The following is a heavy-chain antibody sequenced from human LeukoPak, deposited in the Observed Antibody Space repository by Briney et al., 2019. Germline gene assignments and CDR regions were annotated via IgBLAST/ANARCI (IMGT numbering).Heavy chain of an antibody. CDR1: GESFSGYY. V-gene: IGHV4-34*01. CDR3: ERANIVVVPAAMWLAVAGTPYFDY. J-gene: IGHJ4*02. D-gene: IGHD2-2*01. Sequence: SETLSLTCAVYGESFSGYYWSWIRQPPGKGLEWIGEINHSGSTNYNPSLKSRVTISVDTSKNQFSLKLSSVTAADTAVYYCERANIVVVPAAMWLAVAGTPYFDYWGPGTLVTVSS. CDR2: INHSGST.